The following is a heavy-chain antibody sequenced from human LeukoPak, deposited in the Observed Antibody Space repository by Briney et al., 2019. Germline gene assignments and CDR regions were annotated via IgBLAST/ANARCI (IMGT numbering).Heavy chain of an antibody. D-gene: IGHD4-23*01. J-gene: IGHJ4*02. CDR1: GFTFSDYW. CDR2: IKQDGTEK. V-gene: IGHV3-7*01. CDR3: ARPPTTVVTPADY. Sequence: GESLKISCAASGFTFSDYWMSWVRQAPGKGLEWVANIKQDGTEKYYVDSVKGRFTISRDNAKNSLYLQMNSLRAEDTAVYHCARPPTTVVTPADYWGQGTLVTVSS.